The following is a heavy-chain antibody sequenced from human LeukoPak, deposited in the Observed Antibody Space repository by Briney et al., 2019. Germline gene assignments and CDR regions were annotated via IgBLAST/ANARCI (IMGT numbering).Heavy chain of an antibody. D-gene: IGHD2-21*02. Sequence: SVKVSCKASGGTFSSYATSWVRQAPGQGLEWMGGIIPIFGTANYAQKFQGRVTITADKSTSTAYMELSSLRSEDTAVYYCARSFMYCGGDCSFYYGMDVWGKGTTVTVSS. CDR2: IIPIFGTA. CDR1: GGTFSSYA. CDR3: ARSFMYCGGDCSFYYGMDV. V-gene: IGHV1-69*06. J-gene: IGHJ6*04.